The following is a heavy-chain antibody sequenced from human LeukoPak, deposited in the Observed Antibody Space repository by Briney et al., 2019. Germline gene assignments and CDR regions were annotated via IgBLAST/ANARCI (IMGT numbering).Heavy chain of an antibody. CDR1: GGSISSSSYY. J-gene: IGHJ4*02. Sequence: SETLSLTCTVSGGSISSSSYYWGWIRQPPGKGLEWIGSIYYSGSTYYNPSLKSRVTISVDTSKNQFSLKLSSVTAADTAVYYCARQETLPIAARPDYFDYWGQGTLVTVSS. D-gene: IGHD6-6*01. CDR3: ARQETLPIAARPDYFDY. CDR2: IYYSGST. V-gene: IGHV4-39*01.